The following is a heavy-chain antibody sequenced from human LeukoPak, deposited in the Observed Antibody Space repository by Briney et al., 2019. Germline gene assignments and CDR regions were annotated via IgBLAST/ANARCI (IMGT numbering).Heavy chain of an antibody. J-gene: IGHJ1*01. CDR2: IKSKTDGGKT. V-gene: IGHV3-15*01. D-gene: IGHD3-22*01. Sequence: GGSLRLSCAASGFIFSHAWMRWVRQAPGKGLEWVGRIKSKTDGGKTDYAAPVKGRFTISRDDSKNTLFLEMNSLRTEDTAVYYCTTNPTYYYDSSGFPLWGQGTLVTVSS. CDR1: GFIFSHAW. CDR3: TTNPTYYYDSSGFPL.